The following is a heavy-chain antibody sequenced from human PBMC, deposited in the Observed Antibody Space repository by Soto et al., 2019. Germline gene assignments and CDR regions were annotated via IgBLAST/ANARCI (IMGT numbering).Heavy chain of an antibody. CDR2: IIPIFGTA. D-gene: IGHD3-22*01. J-gene: IGHJ5*02. Sequence: SVKVSCKASGGTFSSYAISWVRQAPGQGLEWMGGIIPIFGTANYAQKFQGRVTITADESTSTAYMELSSLRSEDTAVYYCAREVEYYYDSSGYPARLDPWGQGTLVIVCS. V-gene: IGHV1-69*13. CDR3: AREVEYYYDSSGYPARLDP. CDR1: GGTFSSYA.